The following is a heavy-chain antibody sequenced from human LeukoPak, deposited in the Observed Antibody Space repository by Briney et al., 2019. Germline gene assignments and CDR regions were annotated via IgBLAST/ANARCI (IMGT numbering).Heavy chain of an antibody. CDR3: AKSLGVPAAAYYYYYYMDV. D-gene: IGHD2-2*01. V-gene: IGHV3-66*01. CDR2: IYSGGST. CDR1: GFTVSSNY. Sequence: GGSLRLSCAASGFTVSSNYMSWVRQAPGKGLEWVSVIYSGGSTYYADSVKGRFTISRDNSKNTLYLQMNSLRAEDTAVYYCAKSLGVPAAAYYYYYYMDVWGKGTTVTVSS. J-gene: IGHJ6*03.